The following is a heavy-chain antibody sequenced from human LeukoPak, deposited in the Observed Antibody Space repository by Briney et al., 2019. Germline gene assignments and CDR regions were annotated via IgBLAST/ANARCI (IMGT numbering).Heavy chain of an antibody. J-gene: IGHJ4*02. CDR2: IYSGGST. CDR1: GFTVSSNY. Sequence: PGGSLRLSCAASGFTVSSNYMSWVRQAPGKGLEWVSVIYSGGSTYYADSVKGRFTISRDNAKNSLYLQMNSLRADDTALYYCAKDLRELPSTFDFWGQGTLVTVSS. V-gene: IGHV3-53*05. D-gene: IGHD3-16*02. CDR3: AKDLRELPSTFDF.